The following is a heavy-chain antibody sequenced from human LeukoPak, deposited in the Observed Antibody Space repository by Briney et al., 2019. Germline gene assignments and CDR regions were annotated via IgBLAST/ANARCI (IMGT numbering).Heavy chain of an antibody. Sequence: ASVKVSCKLSGSSLSELSIHWVRQAPGKGLEWMGDFDPEDDETTYAQQLKGRITLTGDTSTETTYMELSNLRSEDTAVYYCATSESLPTGVEIWGQGTMVTASS. D-gene: IGHD7-27*01. V-gene: IGHV1-24*01. CDR1: GSSLSELS. J-gene: IGHJ3*02. CDR3: ATSESLPTGVEI. CDR2: FDPEDDET.